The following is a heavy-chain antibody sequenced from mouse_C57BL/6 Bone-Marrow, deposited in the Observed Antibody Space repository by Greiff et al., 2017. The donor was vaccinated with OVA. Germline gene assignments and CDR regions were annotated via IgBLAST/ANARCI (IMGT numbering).Heavy chain of an antibody. V-gene: IGHV5-6*01. Sequence: EVMLVESGGDLVKPGGSLKLSCAASGFTFSSYGMSWVRQTPDKRLEWVATISGGGSYTYYPDSVKGRFTISRDNAKNTLYLQMSSLKSEDTAMYYCARVLWYPWFAYWGQGTLVTVSA. D-gene: IGHD2-1*01. CDR2: ISGGGSYT. J-gene: IGHJ3*01. CDR3: ARVLWYPWFAY. CDR1: GFTFSSYG.